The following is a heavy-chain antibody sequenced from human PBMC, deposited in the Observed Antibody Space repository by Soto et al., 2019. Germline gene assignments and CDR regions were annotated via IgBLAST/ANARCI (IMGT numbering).Heavy chain of an antibody. D-gene: IGHD4-17*01. CDR3: AGGTVTTGYYYYGMDG. V-gene: IGHV4-31*03. CDR1: GGSISSGGYY. CDR2: IYYSGST. Sequence: QVQLQESGPGLVKPSQTLSLTCTVSGGSISSGGYYWSWIRQHPGKGLEWIGCIYYSGSTYYNPYLKRRVNFSVDPSKNQFPQKMSAVTAAATAVYYCAGGTVTTGYYYYGMDGWGQGTTVTVSS. J-gene: IGHJ6*02.